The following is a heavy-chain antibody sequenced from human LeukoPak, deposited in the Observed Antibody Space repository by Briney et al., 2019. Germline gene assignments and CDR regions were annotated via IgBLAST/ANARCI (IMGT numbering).Heavy chain of an antibody. D-gene: IGHD4/OR15-4a*01. CDR2: ISSSSSYI. J-gene: IGHJ3*01. CDR3: ARGADYNFDV. V-gene: IGHV3-21*01. CDR1: GLTFSTYT. Sequence: GGSLRLSCTASGLTFSTYTMNWVRQAPGKGLEWVSSISSSSSYIYNADSVKGRFTISRDNAKNSLFLQMNSLRAEDTAAYYCARGADYNFDVWGRGTMVTVSS.